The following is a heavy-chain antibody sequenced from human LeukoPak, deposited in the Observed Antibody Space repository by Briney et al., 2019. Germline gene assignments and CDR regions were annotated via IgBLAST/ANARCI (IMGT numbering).Heavy chain of an antibody. CDR1: GYTFTGYY. Sequence: GASVKVSCKASGYTFTGYYMHWVRQAPGQGLEWMGWINPNNGGTNYAQKFQGRVTMTRDTSISTAYMELSRLRSDDTAVYYCARVGHGGYCSSTSCSEFDPWGQGTLVTVSS. D-gene: IGHD2-2*01. CDR2: INPNNGGT. CDR3: ARVGHGGYCSSTSCSEFDP. J-gene: IGHJ5*02. V-gene: IGHV1-2*02.